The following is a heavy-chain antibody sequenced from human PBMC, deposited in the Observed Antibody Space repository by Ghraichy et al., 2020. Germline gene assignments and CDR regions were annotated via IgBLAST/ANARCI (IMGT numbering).Heavy chain of an antibody. CDR1: GGSISSGGYS. D-gene: IGHD4-23*01. V-gene: IGHV4-30-4*07. Sequence: SETLSLTCAVSGGSISSGGYSWSWIRQPPGKGLEWIGYIYYSGSTYYNPSLKSRVTISVDTSKNQFSLKLSSVTAADTAVYYCARDRRTVVTGSSRRHWYFDLWGRGTLVTVSS. CDR2: IYYSGST. J-gene: IGHJ2*01. CDR3: ARDRRTVVTGSSRRHWYFDL.